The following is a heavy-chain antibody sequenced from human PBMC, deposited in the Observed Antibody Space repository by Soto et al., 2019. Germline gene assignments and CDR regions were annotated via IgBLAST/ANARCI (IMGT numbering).Heavy chain of an antibody. CDR2: INPNSGGT. CDR3: ARVIAAAGPGYYYYYGMDF. J-gene: IGHJ6*02. D-gene: IGHD6-13*01. Sequence: GASVKVSCKASGYTFTGYYMRWVRQAPGQGLEWMGWINPNSGGTNYAQKFQGRVTMTRDTSISTAYMELSRLRSDDTAVYYCARVIAAAGPGYYYYYGMDFWGQGITVSVSS. V-gene: IGHV1-2*02. CDR1: GYTFTGYY.